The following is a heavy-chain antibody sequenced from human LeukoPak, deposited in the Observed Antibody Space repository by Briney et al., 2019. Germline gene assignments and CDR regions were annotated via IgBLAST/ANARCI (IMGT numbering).Heavy chain of an antibody. V-gene: IGHV3-48*03. CDR1: GFTFSSHE. Sequence: GGSLRLSCAASGFTFSSHEMNWVRQAPGKGLEWVSYISSSGSTIYYADSVKGRFTISRDNAKNSLYLQMNSLRAEDTAVYYCARDDSLGVDYWGQGTLVTVSS. CDR3: ARDDSLGVDY. J-gene: IGHJ4*02. CDR2: ISSSGSTI. D-gene: IGHD7-27*01.